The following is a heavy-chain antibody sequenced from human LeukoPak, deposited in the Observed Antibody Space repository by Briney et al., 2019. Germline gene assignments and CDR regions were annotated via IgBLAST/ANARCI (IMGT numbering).Heavy chain of an antibody. D-gene: IGHD6-13*01. CDR2: ISYDGSNK. CDR3: ARGGQQLP. Sequence: GGSLRLSCAASGFTFSSYAMHWVRQAPGKGLEWVAVISYDGSNKYYADSVKGRFTISRDNSKNTLYLQMNSLRAEDTAVYYCARGGQQLPWGQGTLVNVAS. J-gene: IGHJ5*02. V-gene: IGHV3-30*01. CDR1: GFTFSSYA.